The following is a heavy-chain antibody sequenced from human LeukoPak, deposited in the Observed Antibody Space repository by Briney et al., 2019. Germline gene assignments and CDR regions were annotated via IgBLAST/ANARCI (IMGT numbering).Heavy chain of an antibody. CDR2: ITSNSGTI. CDR3: ARQSAFDI. CDR1: GNTFSRYS. Sequence: GGSLRLSCAVSGNTFSRYSMNWIRQAPGKGLEWVSYITSNSGTIYYGDSVKGRFTISRDNAKNSLYLQMNSLRAEDTAVYYCARQSAFDIWGQGTMVTVSS. V-gene: IGHV3-48*01. J-gene: IGHJ3*02.